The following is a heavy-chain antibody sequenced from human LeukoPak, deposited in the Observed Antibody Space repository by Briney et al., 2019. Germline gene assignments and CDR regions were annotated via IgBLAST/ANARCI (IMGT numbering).Heavy chain of an antibody. J-gene: IGHJ6*03. Sequence: KSSETLSLTCAVYGGSFSGYYWSWIRQPPGKGLEWIGEINHSGSTNYNPSLKSRVTISVDTSKNQFSLKLSSVTAADTAVYYCARSSSSWYYYYYYMDVWGKGTTVTVSS. D-gene: IGHD6-13*01. CDR2: INHSGST. CDR1: GGSFSGYY. CDR3: ARSSSSWYYYYYYMDV. V-gene: IGHV4-34*01.